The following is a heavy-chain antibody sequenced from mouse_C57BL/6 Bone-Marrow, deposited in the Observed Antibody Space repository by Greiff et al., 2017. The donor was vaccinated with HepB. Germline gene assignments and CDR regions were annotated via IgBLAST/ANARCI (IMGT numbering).Heavy chain of an antibody. V-gene: IGHV1-64*01. CDR2: IHPNSGST. CDR1: GYTFTSYW. D-gene: IGHD1-2*01. J-gene: IGHJ2*01. CDR3: ARRGYYGPYFDY. Sequence: VQLQQPGAELVKPGASVKLSCKASGYTFTSYWMHWVKQRPGQGLEWIGMIHPNSGSTNYNEKFKSKATLTVDKSSSTAYMQLSSLTSEDSAVYYCARRGYYGPYFDYWGQGTTLTVSS.